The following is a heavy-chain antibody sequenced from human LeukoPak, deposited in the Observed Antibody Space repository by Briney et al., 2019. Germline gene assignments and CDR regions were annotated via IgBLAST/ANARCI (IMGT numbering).Heavy chain of an antibody. V-gene: IGHV6-1*01. Sequence: SQTLSLTCAISGDSVSSNSAAWNWIRQSPSRGLEWLGRTYYRSKWYNDYAVSVKSRITINPDTSKNQFSLQLNSVTPEDTAVYYCARCVLLWFGELNGMDVWGQGTTVTVSS. D-gene: IGHD3-10*01. CDR3: ARCVLLWFGELNGMDV. CDR2: TYYRSKWYN. CDR1: GDSVSSNSAA. J-gene: IGHJ6*02.